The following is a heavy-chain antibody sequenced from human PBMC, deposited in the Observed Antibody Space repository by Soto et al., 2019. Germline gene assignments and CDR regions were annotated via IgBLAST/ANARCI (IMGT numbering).Heavy chain of an antibody. J-gene: IGHJ4*02. CDR1: GGSFSGYY. D-gene: IGHD3-22*01. CDR2: INHSGST. V-gene: IGHV4-34*01. CDR3: ARGPQYDSSGYYY. Sequence: KPSETLSLTCAVYGGSFSGYYWSWIRQPPGRGLEWIGEINHSGSTNYNPSLKSRVTISVDTSKNQFSLKLSSVTAADTAVYYCARGPQYDSSGYYYWAGGTLVTVSS.